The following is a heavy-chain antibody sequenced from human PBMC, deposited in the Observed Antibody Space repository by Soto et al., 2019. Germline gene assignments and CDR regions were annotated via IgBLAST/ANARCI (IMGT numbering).Heavy chain of an antibody. D-gene: IGHD6-19*01. J-gene: IGHJ5*02. Sequence: QVQLQESGPGLVEPSETLSLTCTVSGASISSYFWTWIRQPAGKGLDWIGRISTSGTTNYNPPLKSRVTMSVDTSKNHFSLNLSSVTAADTAVYYCAREAGPDRWFDPWGQGTLVTVSS. CDR1: GASISSYF. CDR2: ISTSGTT. V-gene: IGHV4-4*07. CDR3: AREAGPDRWFDP.